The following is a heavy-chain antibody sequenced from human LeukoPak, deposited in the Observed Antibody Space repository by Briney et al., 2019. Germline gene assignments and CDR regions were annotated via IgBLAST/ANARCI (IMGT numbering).Heavy chain of an antibody. J-gene: IGHJ3*02. CDR3: ARDGYDMGKGAFDI. Sequence: TGGSLRLSCAASGFTFSSYSMNWVRQAPGKGLEWVSSISSSSSYIYYADSVKGRFTISRDNAKNSLYLQMNSLRAEDTAVYYCARDGYDMGKGAFDIWGQGTMVTVSS. V-gene: IGHV3-21*01. CDR2: ISSSSSYI. D-gene: IGHD3-22*01. CDR1: GFTFSSYS.